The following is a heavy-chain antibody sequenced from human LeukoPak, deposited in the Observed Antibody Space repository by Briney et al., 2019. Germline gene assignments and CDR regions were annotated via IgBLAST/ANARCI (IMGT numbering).Heavy chain of an antibody. CDR2: IYYSGST. CDR1: GGSISSYY. Sequence: KPSETLSLTCTVSGGSISSYYWSWIRQPPGKGLEWIGYIYYSGSTNYNPSLKSRVTISVDTSKNQLSLKLSSVTAADTAVYYCARDQGAYCSGGSCYSRVYRWFDSWGQGTLVTVSS. CDR3: ARDQGAYCSGGSCYSRVYRWFDS. D-gene: IGHD2-15*01. J-gene: IGHJ5*01. V-gene: IGHV4-59*01.